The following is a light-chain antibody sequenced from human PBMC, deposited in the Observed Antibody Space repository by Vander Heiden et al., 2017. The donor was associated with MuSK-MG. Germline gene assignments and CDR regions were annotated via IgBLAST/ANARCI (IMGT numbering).Light chain of an antibody. CDR1: QSVSSY. J-gene: IGKJ5*01. Sequence: EIVLTPSPATLSLSPGERATLACRASQSVSSYLAWYQQKPGQAPRLLIYDASNRATGIPARFSGSGYGTDFTLTISSREPEDFAVYYCQQRSNWPPITFGQGTRLEIK. V-gene: IGKV3-11*01. CDR2: DAS. CDR3: QQRSNWPPIT.